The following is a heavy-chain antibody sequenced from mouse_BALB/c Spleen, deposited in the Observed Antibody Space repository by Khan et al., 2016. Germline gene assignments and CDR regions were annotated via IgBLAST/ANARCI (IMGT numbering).Heavy chain of an antibody. CDR3: ARGGLRRGGYAMDY. CDR1: GYTFSSYW. CDR2: ILPGSGST. V-gene: IGHV1-9*01. J-gene: IGHJ4*01. D-gene: IGHD2-4*01. Sequence: QVQLQQPGAELMKPGASVKISCKATGYTFSSYWIAWVKQRPGHGLEWIGEILPGSGSTNYNEKFKGKATFTADTSSNTAYMQLSSLTSEDSAVYYCARGGLRRGGYAMDYWGQGTSVTVSS.